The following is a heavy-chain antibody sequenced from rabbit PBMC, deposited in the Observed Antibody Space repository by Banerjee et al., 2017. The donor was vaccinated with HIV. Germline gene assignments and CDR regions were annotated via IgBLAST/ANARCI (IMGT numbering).Heavy chain of an antibody. CDR1: GFSFSSSYW. V-gene: IGHV1S45*01. D-gene: IGHD8-1*01. CDR2: IYAGSSGSA. J-gene: IGHJ4*01. CDR3: ARASGSSYYIFFGL. Sequence: QEQLEESGGDLVKSEGSLTLTCTASGFSFSSSYWICWVRQAPGKGLEWIACIYAGSSGSAYYASWAKGRFTISKTSSTTVTLQMTSLTAADTATYFCARASGSSYYIFFGLWGPGTLVTVS.